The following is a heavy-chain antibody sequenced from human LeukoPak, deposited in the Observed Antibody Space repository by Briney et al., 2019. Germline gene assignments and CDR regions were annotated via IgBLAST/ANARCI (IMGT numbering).Heavy chain of an antibody. V-gene: IGHV4-59*08. J-gene: IGHJ4*02. CDR2: IYYSGST. Sequence: PSETLSLTCTVSGGSLSSYYWSWIRQPPGKGLEWIGYIYYSGSTNYNPSLTSRVTISVDTPKNQFSLKLSSVTAADTAVYYCARTSSSGLVGGYYFDYWGQGTLVTVSS. CDR1: GGSLSSYY. CDR3: ARTSSSGLVGGYYFDY. D-gene: IGHD6-19*01.